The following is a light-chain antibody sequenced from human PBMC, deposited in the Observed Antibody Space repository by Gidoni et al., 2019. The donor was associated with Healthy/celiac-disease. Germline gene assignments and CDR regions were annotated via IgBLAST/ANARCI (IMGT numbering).Light chain of an antibody. CDR3: QQYGSSST. CDR2: GAS. CDR1: PSVSSSY. J-gene: IGKJ4*01. Sequence: EIVLTQSPGTLSLSPGERTTLSCRASPSVSSSYLTWYQQQPGQAPRLIIYGASSRATVIPDRFSGSWSGTDFTLTISRLEPEDFAVYYCQQYGSSSTFGGGTKVEIK. V-gene: IGKV3-20*01.